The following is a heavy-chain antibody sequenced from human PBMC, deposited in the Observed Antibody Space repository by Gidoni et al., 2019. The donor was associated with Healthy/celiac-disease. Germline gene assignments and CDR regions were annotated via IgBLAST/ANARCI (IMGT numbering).Heavy chain of an antibody. CDR3: ARLLWRLFTDSSGWEERYFDL. CDR1: GGSISSSSYY. D-gene: IGHD3-22*01. J-gene: IGHJ2*01. CDR2: IYYSGST. Sequence: QLQLQESGPGLVKPSETLSLTCTVSGGSISSSSYYWGWIRQPPGKGLEWIGSIYYSGSTYYNPSLKSRVTISVDTSKNQFSLKLSSVTAADTAVYYCARLLWRLFTDSSGWEERYFDLWGRGTLVTVSS. V-gene: IGHV4-39*01.